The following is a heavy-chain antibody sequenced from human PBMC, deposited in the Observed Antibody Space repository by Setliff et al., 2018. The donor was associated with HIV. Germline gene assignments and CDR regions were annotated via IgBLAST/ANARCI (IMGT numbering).Heavy chain of an antibody. V-gene: IGHV1-18*01. Sequence: ASVKVSCKASGYRFNTYGISWVRQAPGQGLEWMGWFSPYNGDTRFAQSLQGRVTLTTDTSTNTAYMEMRTLRSDDTAVYYCAKTSPKDGYSSDFWGQGTPVTVSS. J-gene: IGHJ4*02. CDR1: GYRFNTYG. CDR3: AKTSPKDGYSSDF. CDR2: FSPYNGDT. D-gene: IGHD4-4*01.